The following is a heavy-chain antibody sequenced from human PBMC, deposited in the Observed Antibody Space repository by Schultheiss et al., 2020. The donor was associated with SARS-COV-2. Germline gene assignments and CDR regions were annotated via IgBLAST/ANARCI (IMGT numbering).Heavy chain of an antibody. Sequence: SETLSLTCAVYGGSFSGYYWSWIRQPPGKGLEWIGYIYYSGSTNYNPSLKSRVTISVDTSKNQFSLKLSSVTAADTAVYYSARVGMDCSSTSCYLDYMDVWGKGTTVTVAS. D-gene: IGHD2-2*01. J-gene: IGHJ6*03. CDR2: IYYSGST. CDR1: GGSFSGYY. V-gene: IGHV4-59*08. CDR3: ARVGMDCSSTSCYLDYMDV.